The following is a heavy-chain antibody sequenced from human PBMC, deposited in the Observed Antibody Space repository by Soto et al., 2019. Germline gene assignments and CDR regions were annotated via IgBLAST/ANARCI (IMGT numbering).Heavy chain of an antibody. CDR1: GFTFSSYG. J-gene: IGHJ4*02. CDR2: ISYDGSNE. D-gene: IGHD2-15*01. Sequence: PGGSLRLSCAASGFTFSSYGMHWVRQAPGKGLEWVAVISYDGSNEYYADSVKGRFTISRDNSKKTLYLQMNGLRAEDTAVYYCAKDSVLRFCSGGSCSAALDYWGQGTLVTVSS. CDR3: AKDSVLRFCSGGSCSAALDY. V-gene: IGHV3-30*18.